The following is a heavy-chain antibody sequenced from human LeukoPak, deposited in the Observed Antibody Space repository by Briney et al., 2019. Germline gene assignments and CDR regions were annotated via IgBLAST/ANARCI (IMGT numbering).Heavy chain of an antibody. D-gene: IGHD3-3*01. Sequence: ASVKVSCKASGYTFSNYEINWVRQATGQGLEWMGWMNPNSGNTGYAQKFQGRVTITRDTSISTAYMELSSLRSEDTAVYYCARGYDFLSGHSSLFDYWGQGTLVTVSS. J-gene: IGHJ4*02. V-gene: IGHV1-8*03. CDR3: ARGYDFLSGHSSLFDY. CDR2: MNPNSGNT. CDR1: GYTFSNYE.